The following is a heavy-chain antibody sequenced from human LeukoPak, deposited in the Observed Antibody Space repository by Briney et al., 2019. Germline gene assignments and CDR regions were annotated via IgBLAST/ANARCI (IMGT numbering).Heavy chain of an antibody. CDR3: ARGPIRYFDWGDWFDP. V-gene: IGHV1-8*03. CDR2: INPNSGNT. Sequence: ASVKVSCKASGYTFTGYYMHWVRQAPGQGLEWMGWINPNSGNTGYAQKFQGRVTITRNTSISTAYMELSSLRSEDTAVYYCARGPIRYFDWGDWFDPWGQGTLVTVSS. J-gene: IGHJ5*02. D-gene: IGHD3-9*01. CDR1: GYTFTGYY.